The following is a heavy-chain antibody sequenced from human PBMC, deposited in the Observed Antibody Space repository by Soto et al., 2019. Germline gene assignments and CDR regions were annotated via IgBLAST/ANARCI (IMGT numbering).Heavy chain of an antibody. CDR3: ANREARHYRGEYFQH. V-gene: IGHV3-30*18. CDR2: ISYDGSNK. CDR1: GFTFSSYG. Sequence: QVQLVESGGGVVQPGRSLRLSCAASGFTFSSYGMHWVRQAPGKGLEWVAVISYDGSNKYYADSVKGRFTISRDNSKNTLYLQMNRLRAEDTAVYYGANREARHYRGEYFQHWGQGTLVTVSS. J-gene: IGHJ1*01. D-gene: IGHD1-26*01.